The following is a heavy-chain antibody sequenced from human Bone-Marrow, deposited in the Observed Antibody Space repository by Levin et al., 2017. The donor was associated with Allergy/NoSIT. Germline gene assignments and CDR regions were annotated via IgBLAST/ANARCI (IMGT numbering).Heavy chain of an antibody. CDR3: ARGVRDY. Sequence: LSLTCAASGFTFSNYSMNWVRQAPGKGLEWVSSISTSSYYIYYADSVKGRFTISRDNAKNSLFLQMNSLRAEDTAVYYCARGVRDYWGQGTLVTVSS. V-gene: IGHV3-21*01. CDR2: ISTSSYYI. CDR1: GFTFSNYS. J-gene: IGHJ4*02.